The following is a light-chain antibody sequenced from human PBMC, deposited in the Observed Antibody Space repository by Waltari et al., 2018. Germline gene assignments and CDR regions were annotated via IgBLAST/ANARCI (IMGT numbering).Light chain of an antibody. V-gene: IGLV2-14*03. CDR2: DVI. Sequence: QSALTQPASVSGSPGQSITFSCTGAFSDVGAYDYASRYQPLPARPPHLLLYDVIHRPSGVPDRLSGSKSGNTASLTISGLQPEDEADYYCSSYTTRGTWVFGGGTKLTVL. J-gene: IGLJ3*02. CDR3: SSYTTRGTWV. CDR1: FSDVGAYDY.